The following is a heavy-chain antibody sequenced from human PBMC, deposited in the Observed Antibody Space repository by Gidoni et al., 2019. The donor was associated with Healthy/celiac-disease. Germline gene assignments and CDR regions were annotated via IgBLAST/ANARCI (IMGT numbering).Heavy chain of an antibody. J-gene: IGHJ6*02. D-gene: IGHD3-22*01. Sequence: EVQLVESGGGLVQPGGSLRLSCAASGFTFSSYSLNWVRQAPGKGLEWVSYISSSSGTIYYADSGKGRFTISRDNAKNSLYRQMNSLRDEDTAVYYCARAEGYDSSGYYPGSYYYYGMDVWGQGTTVTVSS. CDR3: ARAEGYDSSGYYPGSYYYYGMDV. CDR1: GFTFSSYS. V-gene: IGHV3-48*02. CDR2: ISSSSGTI.